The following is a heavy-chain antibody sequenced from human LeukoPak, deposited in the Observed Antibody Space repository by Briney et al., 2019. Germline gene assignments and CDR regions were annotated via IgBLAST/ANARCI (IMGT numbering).Heavy chain of an antibody. Sequence: ASVKVSCKASGGTFSSYAISWVRQAPGQGLEWMGWINPNSGGTNYAQKFQGWVTMTRDTSISTAYMELSRLRSDDTAVYYCAREGVAVAGTSLHYWGQGTLVTVSS. V-gene: IGHV1-2*04. CDR2: INPNSGGT. CDR1: GGTFSSYA. J-gene: IGHJ4*02. CDR3: AREGVAVAGTSLHY. D-gene: IGHD6-19*01.